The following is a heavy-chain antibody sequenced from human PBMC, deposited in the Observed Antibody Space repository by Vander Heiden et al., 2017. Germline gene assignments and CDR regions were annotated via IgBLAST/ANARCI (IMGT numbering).Heavy chain of an antibody. CDR1: GFTFSNYW. CDR2: MKYDGSAK. V-gene: IGHV3-7*01. CDR3: ARLVGWVRFDL. J-gene: IGHJ5*02. D-gene: IGHD5-12*01. Sequence: EVQLVESGGGLVQPARSLRLSFVVSGFTFSNYWMPWVRQAPGKGLVWVANMKYDGSAKNYVDSVKGRFTISRDNAKNSVYLQMNSLRAEDTAVYYCARLVGWVRFDLWGQGTLVTVSA.